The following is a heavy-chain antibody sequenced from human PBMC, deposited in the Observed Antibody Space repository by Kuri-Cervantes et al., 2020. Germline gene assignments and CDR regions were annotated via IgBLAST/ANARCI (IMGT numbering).Heavy chain of an antibody. V-gene: IGHV4-59*12. Sequence: GSLRLSCIVSGGSISSYYWSWIRQPPGKGLEWIGYIYSSGTTTYNPSLKSRVTISIDTSKNQFSLRLSSVTAADTAVYYCARYTYCSTGRCYEDSWGQGTLVTVSS. CDR1: GGSISSYY. CDR2: IYSSGTT. J-gene: IGHJ4*02. D-gene: IGHD2-15*01. CDR3: ARYTYCSTGRCYEDS.